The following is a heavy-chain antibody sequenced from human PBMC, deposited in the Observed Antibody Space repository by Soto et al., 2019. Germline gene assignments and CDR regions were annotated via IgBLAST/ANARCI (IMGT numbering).Heavy chain of an antibody. CDR1: GGTFSSYA. V-gene: IGHV1-69*12. J-gene: IGHJ6*02. CDR2: IIPIFGTA. Sequence: QVQLVQSGAEVKKPGSSVKVSCKASGGTFSSYAISWVRQAPGQGLEWMGGIIPIFGTADYAQKFQGRVTITADESTGTAYVELSSLRSEDPAVYYCAKNPENYYYGMDVWGQGTTVTVSS. CDR3: AKNPENYYYGMDV.